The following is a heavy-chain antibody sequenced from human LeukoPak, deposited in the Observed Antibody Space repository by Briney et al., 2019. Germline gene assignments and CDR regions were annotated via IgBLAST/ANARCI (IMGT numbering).Heavy chain of an antibody. CDR1: GGSISSSSYY. V-gene: IGHV4-61*05. CDR2: IYHSGST. CDR3: ARGGAARLHFQN. D-gene: IGHD6-6*01. J-gene: IGHJ1*01. Sequence: KPSETLSLTCTVSGGSISSSSYYWGWIRQPPGKGLEWIGYIYHSGSTNYNPSLQSRVTISVDTSKNQFSLNLNSVTAADTAVYYCARGGAARLHFQNWGQGTPVTVSS.